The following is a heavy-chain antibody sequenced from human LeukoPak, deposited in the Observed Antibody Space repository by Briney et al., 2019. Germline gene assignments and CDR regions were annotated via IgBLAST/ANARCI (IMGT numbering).Heavy chain of an antibody. Sequence: GASVKVSCKASGGTFANYAISWVRKAPGQGLEWMGGIIPIFGTGHSAQKFQGRLTITADESTRTTYMELSSLRSEDTAVYYCAKGHDDFRQSDFWGQGTLVIVSS. V-gene: IGHV1-69*13. CDR2: IIPIFGTG. CDR3: AKGHDDFRQSDF. CDR1: GGTFANYA. J-gene: IGHJ4*02. D-gene: IGHD3-3*01.